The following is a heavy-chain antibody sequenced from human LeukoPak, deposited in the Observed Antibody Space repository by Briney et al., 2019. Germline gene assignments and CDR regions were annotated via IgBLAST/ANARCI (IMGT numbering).Heavy chain of an antibody. Sequence: ASVKVSCKASGYTFTSYYMHWVRQAPGQGLEWMGIINPSGGSTSYAQKFQGRVTMTRDTSTSTVYMELSSLRSEDTAVYYCARVPPFCSSTSCYLDYWGQGTLVTVSS. CDR3: ARVPPFCSSTSCYLDY. J-gene: IGHJ4*02. CDR1: GYTFTSYY. CDR2: INPSGGST. D-gene: IGHD2-2*01. V-gene: IGHV1-46*01.